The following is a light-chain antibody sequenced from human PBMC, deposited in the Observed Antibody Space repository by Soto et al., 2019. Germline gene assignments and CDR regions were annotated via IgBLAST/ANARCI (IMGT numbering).Light chain of an antibody. V-gene: IGKV1-5*03. J-gene: IGKJ4*01. Sequence: DIQMTQSPSTLSASVGDRVTITCRASQNIRSWLAWYQQKPGKAPELLIYSASGLESGVPSRFSGSGSGTEFTLTISSLQPDDFATYYCQQYNFWPPLTFGGGTKVEIK. CDR1: QNIRSW. CDR3: QQYNFWPPLT. CDR2: SAS.